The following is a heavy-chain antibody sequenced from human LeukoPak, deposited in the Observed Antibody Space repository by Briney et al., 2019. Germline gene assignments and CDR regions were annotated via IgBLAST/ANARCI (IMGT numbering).Heavy chain of an antibody. CDR1: GFAFSDYS. Sequence: PGGSLRLSCAASGFAFSDYSMSWIRQAPGKGLEWVSYISSSSSYTNYADSVKGRFTISRDNAKNSLYLQMNSLRAEDTAVYYCARDLSYYDSSGYHPGYWGQGTLVTVSS. CDR3: ARDLSYYDSSGYHPGY. CDR2: ISSSSSYT. V-gene: IGHV3-11*05. J-gene: IGHJ4*02. D-gene: IGHD3-22*01.